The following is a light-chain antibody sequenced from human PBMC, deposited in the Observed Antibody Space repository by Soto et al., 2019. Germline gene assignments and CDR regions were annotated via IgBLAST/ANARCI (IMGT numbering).Light chain of an antibody. CDR3: QQRSNWPRT. CDR1: QSVSSS. J-gene: IGKJ2*01. V-gene: IGKV3-11*01. CDR2: DAS. Sequence: EIVLTQSPATLSLSPGERATLSCRASQSVSSSLAWFQHKPGQAPRLLIYDASNRATGIPARFSGSGSGTDFTLTIGSLEPEDFAVYYCQQRSNWPRTFGQGTKLEIK.